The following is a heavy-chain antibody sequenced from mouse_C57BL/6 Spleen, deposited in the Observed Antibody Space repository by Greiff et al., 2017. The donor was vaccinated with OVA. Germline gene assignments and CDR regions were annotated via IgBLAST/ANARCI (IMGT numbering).Heavy chain of an antibody. D-gene: IGHD2-1*01. CDR2: ISNGGGST. Sequence: EVKLMESGGGLVQPGGSLKLSCAASGFTFSDYYMYWVRQTPEKRLEWVAYISNGGGSTYYPDTVKGRFTISRDNAKTTLYMQMRRLKSEDTAMYYFARHGNHGVFYAMDYWGQGTSVTVSS. CDR1: GFTFSDYY. V-gene: IGHV5-12*01. CDR3: ARHGNHGVFYAMDY. J-gene: IGHJ4*01.